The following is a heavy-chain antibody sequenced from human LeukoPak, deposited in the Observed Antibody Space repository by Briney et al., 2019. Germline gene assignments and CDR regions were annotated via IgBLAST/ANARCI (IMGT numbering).Heavy chain of an antibody. Sequence: ASVKVSCKASGYTFTSYGISWVRQAPGQGLEWMGWISAYNGNTNYAQKLQGRVTMTTDTSTSTAYMELRSLRSDDTAVYYCASEPEGTYYYYYYMDVWGKGTTVTVSS. CDR2: ISAYNGNT. CDR3: ASEPEGTYYYYYYMDV. CDR1: GYTFTSYG. V-gene: IGHV1-18*01. J-gene: IGHJ6*03. D-gene: IGHD1-14*01.